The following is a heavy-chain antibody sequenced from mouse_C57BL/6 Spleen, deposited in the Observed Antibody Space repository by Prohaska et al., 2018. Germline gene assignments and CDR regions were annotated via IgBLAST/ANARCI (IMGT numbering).Heavy chain of an antibody. D-gene: IGHD2-4*01. V-gene: IGHV8-12*01. J-gene: IGHJ3*01. CDR1: SGMG. CDR3: ARREDDYDGAWFAY. Sequence: SGMGVSWIRQPSGKGLEWLAHIYWDDDKRYNPSLKSRLTISKDTSRNHVFLKITSVDTADTATYYCARREDDYDGAWFAYWGQGTLFTVSA. CDR2: IYWDDDK.